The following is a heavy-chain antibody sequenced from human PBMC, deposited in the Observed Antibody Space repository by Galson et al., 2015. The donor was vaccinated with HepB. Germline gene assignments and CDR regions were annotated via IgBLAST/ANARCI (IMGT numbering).Heavy chain of an antibody. CDR2: IYSGGST. J-gene: IGHJ4*02. V-gene: IGHV3-53*01. CDR1: GFTVSSNF. D-gene: IGHD5-18*01. Sequence: SLRLSCASSGFTVSSNFMSWVRQAPGKGLEWVSVIYSGGSTYYTDSVKGRFTITRDNSQNTLYLQMNSLRADDTAVYYCARGPIPAMGSFDNWGQGTLVTVSS. CDR3: ARGPIPAMGSFDN.